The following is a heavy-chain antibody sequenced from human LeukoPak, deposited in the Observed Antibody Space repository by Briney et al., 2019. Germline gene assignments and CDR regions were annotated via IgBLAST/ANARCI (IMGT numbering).Heavy chain of an antibody. CDR2: IKSKTDGGTT. J-gene: IGHJ4*02. Sequence: GGSLRLSCAASGFTFSNAWMSWVRQAPGKGLEWVGRIKSKTDGGTTDYAAPVKGRFTISRDDSKNTLYLQMNSLKTEDTAVYYCTTGDLVVNLGYFDYWGQGTLVTVSS. CDR3: TTGDLVVNLGYFDY. V-gene: IGHV3-15*01. D-gene: IGHD3-22*01. CDR1: GFTFSNAW.